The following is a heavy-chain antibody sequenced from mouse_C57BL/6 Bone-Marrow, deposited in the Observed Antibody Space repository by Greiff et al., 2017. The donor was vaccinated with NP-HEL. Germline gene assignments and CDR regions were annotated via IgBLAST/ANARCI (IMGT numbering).Heavy chain of an antibody. CDR2: ISDGGSYT. D-gene: IGHD3-2*02. V-gene: IGHV5-4*01. Sequence: EVKVVESGGGLVKPGGSLKLSCAASGFTFSSYAMSWVRQTPEKRLEWVATISDGGSYTNYPDNVKGRFTISRDNAKNNLYLQMSHLKSEDTAMYYCAREAAQAPFAYWGQGTLVTVSA. J-gene: IGHJ3*01. CDR1: GFTFSSYA. CDR3: AREAAQAPFAY.